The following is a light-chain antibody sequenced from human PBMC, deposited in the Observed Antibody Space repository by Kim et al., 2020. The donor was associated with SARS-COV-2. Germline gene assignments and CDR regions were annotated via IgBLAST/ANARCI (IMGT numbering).Light chain of an antibody. CDR1: QSVTSSH. CDR3: QQYGSSPIT. CDR2: DAS. V-gene: IGKV3-20*01. Sequence: EIVLTLSPGTLSLSPGESATLSCRASQSVTSSHLAWYQQKAGQAPRLLIYDASTRAAGIPDRFSGSGSGTDFTLTISRLEPEDFAVYYCQQYGSSPITFGGGTKVDIK. J-gene: IGKJ4*01.